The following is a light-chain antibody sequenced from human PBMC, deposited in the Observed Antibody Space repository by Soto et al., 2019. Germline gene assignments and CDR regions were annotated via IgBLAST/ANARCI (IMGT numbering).Light chain of an antibody. V-gene: IGLV2-14*03. CDR3: SSYTNINTRACV. CDR1: SSDVGYYNY. CDR2: EVT. Sequence: QSALTQPASVSGSRGQSITISCTGTSSDVGYYNYVSWYQQYPGKGPKLIIFEVTNRPSGISNRFSGSKSGNTASLTISGLQAEDEAEYYCSSYTNINTRACVFGTGTKVTVL. J-gene: IGLJ1*01.